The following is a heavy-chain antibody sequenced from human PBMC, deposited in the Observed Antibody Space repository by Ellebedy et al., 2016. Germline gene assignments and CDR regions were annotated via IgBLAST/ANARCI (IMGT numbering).Heavy chain of an antibody. CDR2: ISSSGSTI. V-gene: IGHV3-11*01. J-gene: IGHJ4*02. CDR1: GFTFSDYY. D-gene: IGHD5-24*01. Sequence: GESLKISXAASGFTFSDYYMSWIRQAPGKGLEWVSYISSSGSTIYYADSVKGRFTISRDNAKNSLYLQMNSLRAEDTAVYYCARDQWLQLFGFDYWGQGTLVTVSS. CDR3: ARDQWLQLFGFDY.